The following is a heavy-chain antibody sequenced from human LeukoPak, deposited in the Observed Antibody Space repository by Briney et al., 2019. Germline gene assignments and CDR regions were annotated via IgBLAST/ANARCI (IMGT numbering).Heavy chain of an antibody. CDR2: ISWNSDGI. D-gene: IGHD3-16*01. V-gene: IGHV3-9*01. Sequence: GGSLRLSCTASGFTFDDYAIHWVRQAPGKGLEWVSGISWNSDGIGYADSVKGRFTISRDNAKNSLYLQMNCLRTEDTAFYYCAKDVGGALSYGMDVWGQGTTVTVSS. J-gene: IGHJ6*02. CDR3: AKDVGGALSYGMDV. CDR1: GFTFDDYA.